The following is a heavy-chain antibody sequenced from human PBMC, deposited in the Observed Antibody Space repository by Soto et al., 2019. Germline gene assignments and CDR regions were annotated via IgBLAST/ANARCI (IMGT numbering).Heavy chain of an antibody. CDR2: IYYSGST. CDR3: ASKLPFDY. Sequence: SETLSLSCTVSGGSISSSSYYWGWIRQPPGKGLEWIGSIYYSGSTHYNPSLKSRVTISVDTSKNQFSLKLSSVTAADTAVYYCASKLPFDYWGQGTLVTVSS. CDR1: GGSISSSSYY. V-gene: IGHV4-39*01. J-gene: IGHJ4*02.